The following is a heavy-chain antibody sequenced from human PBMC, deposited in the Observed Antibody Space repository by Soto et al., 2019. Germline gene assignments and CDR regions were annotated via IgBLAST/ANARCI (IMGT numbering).Heavy chain of an antibody. CDR3: ARLPTYYYGKDV. V-gene: IGHV5-10-1*01. CDR1: GYSFTSYW. CDR2: IDPSDSYT. Sequence: GESLKISCKGSGYSFTSYWISWVRQMPGKGLEWMGRIDPSDSYTNYSPSFQGHVTISADKSISTAYLQWSSLNASDTAMHYFARLPTYYYGKDVWSQGTTVTV. J-gene: IGHJ6*02.